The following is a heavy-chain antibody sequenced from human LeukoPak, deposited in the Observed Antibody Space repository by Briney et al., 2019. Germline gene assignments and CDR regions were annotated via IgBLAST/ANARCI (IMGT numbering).Heavy chain of an antibody. CDR1: GGSISSSNW. V-gene: IGHV4-4*02. CDR3: ASSRSSYSSGLAG. Sequence: PSETLSLTCAVSGGSISSSNWWSWVRQPSGKELEWIGEIYHSGSTNYNPSLKSRVTISVDKSKNQFSLKLSSVTAADTAVYYCASSRSSYSSGLAGWGQGTLVTVSS. CDR2: IYHSGST. D-gene: IGHD6-19*01. J-gene: IGHJ4*02.